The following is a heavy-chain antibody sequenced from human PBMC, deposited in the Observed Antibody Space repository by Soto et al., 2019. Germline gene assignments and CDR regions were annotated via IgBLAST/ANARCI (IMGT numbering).Heavy chain of an antibody. J-gene: IGHJ4*02. V-gene: IGHV4-39*01. CDR3: ARWGVAAGDLFDY. CDR2: IYYSGST. Sequence: SETLSLTCTVSGGSISSSSYYWGWIRQPPGKGLEWIGSIYYSGSTYYNPSLKSRVTISVDTSKNQFSLKLSSVTAADTAVYYCARWGVAAGDLFDYWGQGTLVTVSS. D-gene: IGHD6-13*01. CDR1: GGSISSSSYY.